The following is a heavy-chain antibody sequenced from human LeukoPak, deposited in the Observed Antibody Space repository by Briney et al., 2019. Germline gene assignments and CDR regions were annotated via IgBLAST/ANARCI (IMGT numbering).Heavy chain of an antibody. CDR1: GFTVSKNY. CDR3: AGLPVVTAVTGAFHI. V-gene: IGHV3-53*01. Sequence: PGGSLRLSCAASGFTVSKNYMTWVRQAPGKGLEWVSVIYGGGSTYYADSVKGRFTISRDNSKNPLFLQMNSLRAEDTAIYYCAGLPVVTAVTGAFHIWGQGTMVTVSS. D-gene: IGHD2-21*02. CDR2: IYGGGST. J-gene: IGHJ3*02.